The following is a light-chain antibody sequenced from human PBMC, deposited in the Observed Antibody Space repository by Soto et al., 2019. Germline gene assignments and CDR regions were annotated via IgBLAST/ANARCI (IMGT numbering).Light chain of an antibody. CDR2: DAS. CDR1: QSVNQY. J-gene: IGKJ4*01. V-gene: IGKV3-11*01. Sequence: ETVLTQSPANLSLSPGERATLSCRASQSVNQYLSWYQQRPGQAPRLLIYDASNRAIGIPARFSGSGFGTDFTLTISSLEPEDFAVYYCQQRKNWPPLTFGGGTKVEIK. CDR3: QQRKNWPPLT.